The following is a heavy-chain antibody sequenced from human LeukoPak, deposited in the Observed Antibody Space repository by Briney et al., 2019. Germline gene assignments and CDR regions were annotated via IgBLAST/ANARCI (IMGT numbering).Heavy chain of an antibody. Sequence: KTSETLSLTCAVSGGSISSSNWWSWVRQPPGKGLEWIGEIYHSGNTNYNPSLKSRVTISVDKSKNQFSLNLYSVTAADTAVYYCASALPFQLAHWGQGTLVTVSS. V-gene: IGHV4-4*02. CDR2: IYHSGNT. J-gene: IGHJ4*02. CDR1: GGSISSSNW. CDR3: ASALPFQLAH. D-gene: IGHD2-2*01.